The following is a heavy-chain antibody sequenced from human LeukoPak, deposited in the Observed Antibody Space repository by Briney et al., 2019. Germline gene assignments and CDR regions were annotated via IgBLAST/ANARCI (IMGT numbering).Heavy chain of an antibody. D-gene: IGHD3-10*01. CDR3: ARGNYYGSDYLDY. Sequence: GGSLRLSCAASGFPFDDYDMNWVRQASGKGLEWVSGINWNGVTTRYADSVKGRFTISRDNANNSLYLQMNSLRAEDTALYYCARGNYYGSDYLDYWGQGTLLTVSS. CDR2: INWNGVTT. V-gene: IGHV3-20*04. CDR1: GFPFDDYD. J-gene: IGHJ4*02.